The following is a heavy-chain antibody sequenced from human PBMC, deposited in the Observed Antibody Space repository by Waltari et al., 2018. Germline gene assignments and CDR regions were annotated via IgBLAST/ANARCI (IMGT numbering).Heavy chain of an antibody. Sequence: QVQLQQWGAGLLKPSETLSLTCAVYGGSFSGYYWSWIRQPPGRGLEWIGEINHSGSTNYNPSLKSRVTISVDTSKNQFSLKLSSVTAADTAVYYCARVHTTMVRGVIIGAFDIWGQGTMVTVSS. V-gene: IGHV4-34*01. CDR3: ARVHTTMVRGVIIGAFDI. J-gene: IGHJ3*02. CDR2: INHSGST. CDR1: GGSFSGYY. D-gene: IGHD3-10*01.